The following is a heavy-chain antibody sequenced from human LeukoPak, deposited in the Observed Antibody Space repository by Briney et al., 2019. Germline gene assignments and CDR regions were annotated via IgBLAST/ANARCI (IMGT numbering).Heavy chain of an antibody. V-gene: IGHV3-23*01. J-gene: IGHJ6*02. CDR3: AKRDGYGIDV. CDR1: GFTFSSYA. CDR2: ISGSGDTT. Sequence: GGSLRLSCAATGFTFSSYAMTWVRQAPGKGLEWVSGISGSGDTTYYADSVKGRFTISRDNSKNTLYLQTNSLRAEDTAVYYCAKRDGYGIDVWGQGTTVTVSS.